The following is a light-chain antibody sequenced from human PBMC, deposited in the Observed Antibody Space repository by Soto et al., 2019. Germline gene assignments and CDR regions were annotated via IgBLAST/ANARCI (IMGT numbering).Light chain of an antibody. V-gene: IGLV2-23*02. CDR3: CSYAGSSTLD. J-gene: IGLJ1*01. Sequence: QSVLTQPASVSGSPGQSITISCTGTSSDVGSYNLVSWYQQHPGKAPKLMIYEVSKRPSGVSNRFSGSKSGNTASLTISGLQAEDEADNYCCSYAGSSTLDFGTGTRVTVL. CDR2: EVS. CDR1: SSDVGSYNL.